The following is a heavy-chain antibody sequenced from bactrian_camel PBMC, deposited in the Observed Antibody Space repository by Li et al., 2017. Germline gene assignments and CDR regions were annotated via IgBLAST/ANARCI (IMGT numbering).Heavy chain of an antibody. CDR3: AANRYRPVIGCSPDRQGYTY. Sequence: VQLVESGGGSVQAGGSLRLSCAVTGATSSRYRMGWFRQAPGKEREVVAHLYVRGDKTFYAVAVKGRFIISQDNAKNMVYLQMNSLKSEDTAMYYCAANRYRPVIGCSPDRQGYTYWGQGTQVTVS. CDR2: LYVRGDKT. J-gene: IGHJ4*01. D-gene: IGHD5*01. V-gene: IGHV3S54*01. CDR1: GATSSRYR.